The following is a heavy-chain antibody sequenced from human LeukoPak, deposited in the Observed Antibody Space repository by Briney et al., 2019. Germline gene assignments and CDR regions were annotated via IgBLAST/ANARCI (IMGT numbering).Heavy chain of an antibody. J-gene: IGHJ4*02. CDR1: GYTFPGHH. V-gene: IGHV1-2*02. D-gene: IGHD4-23*01. Sequence: EASVKVSCKASGYTFPGHHIHWVRQAPGQGHEWMGWINPKNGGTNYAQKFQGRVTMTRDTSINTAFMELSRLNSDDTAVYFCARDGYSGNSFDYWGQGTLVTVSS. CDR2: INPKNGGT. CDR3: ARDGYSGNSFDY.